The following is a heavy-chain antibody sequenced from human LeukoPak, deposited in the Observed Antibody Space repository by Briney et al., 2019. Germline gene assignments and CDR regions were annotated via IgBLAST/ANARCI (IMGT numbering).Heavy chain of an antibody. CDR1: GGSFSGYY. CDR3: ARHPKQQLGGVNYYYYMDV. CDR2: INHSGST. D-gene: IGHD6-13*01. V-gene: IGHV4-34*01. J-gene: IGHJ6*03. Sequence: SETLSLTCAVYGGSFSGYYWSWIRQPPGKGLEWIGEINHSGSTYYNPSLKSRVTISVDTSKNQFSLKLSSVTAADTAVYYCARHPKQQLGGVNYYYYMDVWGKGTTVTISS.